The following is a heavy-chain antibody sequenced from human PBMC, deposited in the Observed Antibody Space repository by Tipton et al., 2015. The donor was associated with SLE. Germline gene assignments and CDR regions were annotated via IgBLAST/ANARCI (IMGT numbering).Heavy chain of an antibody. CDR1: GDSISSSGYQ. CDR3: ARGVWSGNWFDP. V-gene: IGHV4-39*07. CDR2: IYHSGST. J-gene: IGHJ5*02. Sequence: TLSLTCTVFGDSISSSGYQWGWVRQPPGKGLEWIGSIYHSGSTYYNPSLKSRVTISVDTSKNQFSLKLSSVTAADTAVYYCARGVWSGNWFDPWGQGTLVTVSS. D-gene: IGHD1-26*01.